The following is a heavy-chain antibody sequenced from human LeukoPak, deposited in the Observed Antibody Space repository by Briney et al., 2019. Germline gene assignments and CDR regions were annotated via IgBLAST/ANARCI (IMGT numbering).Heavy chain of an antibody. J-gene: IGHJ4*02. V-gene: IGHV3-30*04. CDR3: ARLALMDWYYFDY. CDR2: ISYDGSNK. Sequence: GGSLRLSCAASGFTFSSYAMHWVRQAPGKGLEWVAVISYDGSNKYCADSVKGRFTISRDNSKNTLYLQMNSLRAEDTAVYYCARLALMDWYYFDYWGQGTLVTVSS. CDR1: GFTFSSYA. D-gene: IGHD3/OR15-3a*01.